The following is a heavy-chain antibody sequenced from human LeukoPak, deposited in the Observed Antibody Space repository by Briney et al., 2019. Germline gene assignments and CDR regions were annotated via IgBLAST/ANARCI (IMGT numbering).Heavy chain of an antibody. J-gene: IGHJ4*02. CDR2: INHSGST. Sequence: SEILSLTCAVYGGSFSGYYWSWIRQPPGKGLEWIGEINHSGSTNYNPSLKSRVTISVDTSKNQFSLKLSSVTAADTAVYYCARVPSGSYQSYSFDYWGQGTLVTVFS. CDR3: ARVPSGSYQSYSFDY. V-gene: IGHV4-34*01. D-gene: IGHD1-26*01. CDR1: GGSFSGYY.